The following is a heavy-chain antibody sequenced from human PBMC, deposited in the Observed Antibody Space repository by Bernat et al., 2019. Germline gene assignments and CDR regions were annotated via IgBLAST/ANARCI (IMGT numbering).Heavy chain of an antibody. CDR3: AKILAPSNTGY. D-gene: IGHD2/OR15-2a*01. J-gene: IGHJ4*02. Sequence: EVQLLESGGGLVQPGGSLRLSCAASGFTFSTYAMTWVRQAPRRGLEWVSAISANGAATYYADSVKGRFTISRDNSKSTLYLQMNSLRAEDTALYYRAKILAPSNTGYWGQGTLVTVSS. CDR2: ISANGAAT. CDR1: GFTFSTYA. V-gene: IGHV3-23*01.